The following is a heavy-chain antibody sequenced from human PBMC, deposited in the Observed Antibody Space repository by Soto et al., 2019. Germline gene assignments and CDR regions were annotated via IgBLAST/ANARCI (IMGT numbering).Heavy chain of an antibody. CDR3: ARDYYDSSGSDAFDI. CDR1: VFTLRSYS. CDR2: ISSSSSNI. D-gene: IGHD3-22*01. Sequence: SVFTLRSYSMNWVRQAPGKGLDWVSSISSSSSNIHYADSVKGRFTISRDNAKNSLYLRMNSLRAEDTAVYYCARDYYDSSGSDAFDIWGKGTMVTVS. J-gene: IGHJ3*02. V-gene: IGHV3-21*01.